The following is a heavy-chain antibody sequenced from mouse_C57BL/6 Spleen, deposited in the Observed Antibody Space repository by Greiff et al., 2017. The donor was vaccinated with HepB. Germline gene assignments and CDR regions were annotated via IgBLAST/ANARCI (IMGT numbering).Heavy chain of an antibody. CDR1: GFTFSSYG. CDR2: ISSGGSYT. D-gene: IGHD1-1*01. J-gene: IGHJ4*01. V-gene: IGHV5-6*02. Sequence: DVKLVESGGDLVKPGGSLKLSCAASGFTFSSYGMSWVRQTPDKRLEWVATISSGGSYTYYPDSVKGRFTISRDNAKNTLYLQMSSLKSEDTAMYYCARGLGSSYFYAMDYWGQGTSVTVSS. CDR3: ARGLGSSYFYAMDY.